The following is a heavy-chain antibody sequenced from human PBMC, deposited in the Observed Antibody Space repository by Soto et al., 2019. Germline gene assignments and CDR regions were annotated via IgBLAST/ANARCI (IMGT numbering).Heavy chain of an antibody. CDR1: GFTFSRYA. V-gene: IGHV3-30*04. D-gene: IGHD3-10*01. CDR2: ISRDGSNK. Sequence: HPGGSLRLSCAASGFTFSRYAIHWVRQAPGKGLEWVAVISRDGSNKYYVDSVKGRFTISRDNSKNTLHLQMNSLRDEDTAVYYCARSRNSAVADSFDFWGQGTLVTVSS. CDR3: ARSRNSAVADSFDF. J-gene: IGHJ4*02.